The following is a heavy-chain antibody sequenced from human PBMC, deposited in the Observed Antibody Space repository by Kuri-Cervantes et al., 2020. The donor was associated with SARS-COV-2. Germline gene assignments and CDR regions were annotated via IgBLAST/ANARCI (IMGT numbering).Heavy chain of an antibody. CDR3: ARDRVGVHDY. V-gene: IGHV3-30-3*01. J-gene: IGHJ4*02. CDR2: TSYDGSNK. D-gene: IGHD2-21*01. Sequence: GESLKISCAASAFTFSSYAMHWVRQAPGKGLEWVAITSYDGSNKYYADSVKGRFTISRDNSKNTLYLQMNSLRAEDTAVYYCARDRVGVHDYWGQGTLVTVSS. CDR1: AFTFSSYA.